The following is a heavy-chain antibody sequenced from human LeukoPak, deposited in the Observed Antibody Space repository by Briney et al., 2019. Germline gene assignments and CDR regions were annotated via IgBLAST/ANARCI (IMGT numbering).Heavy chain of an antibody. V-gene: IGHV4-31*03. J-gene: IGHJ4*02. CDR1: GGSISSGGYY. CDR2: IYYSGST. Sequence: SETLSLTCTVSGGSISSGGYYWSWIRQHPGKGLEWIGYIYYSGSTYYNPSLKSRVTISVDTSKNQFSLKLSSVTAADTAVYYCARELASGRAPFFDYWGQGTLVTVSS. D-gene: IGHD3-10*01. CDR3: ARELASGRAPFFDY.